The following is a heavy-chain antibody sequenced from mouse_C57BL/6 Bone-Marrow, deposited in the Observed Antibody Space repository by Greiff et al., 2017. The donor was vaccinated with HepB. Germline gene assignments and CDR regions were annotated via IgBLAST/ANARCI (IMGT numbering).Heavy chain of an antibody. CDR3: ARGGTYGFAY. Sequence: VQLQQSGAELVRPGTSVKLSCKASGYAFTNYLIEWVKQRPGQGLEWIGVINPGSGGTNYNEKFKGKATLTADKSSSTAYMQLSSLTSEDSAVYFCARGGTYGFAYWGQGTLVTVSA. J-gene: IGHJ3*01. CDR2: INPGSGGT. CDR1: GYAFTNYL. V-gene: IGHV1-54*01. D-gene: IGHD2-10*02.